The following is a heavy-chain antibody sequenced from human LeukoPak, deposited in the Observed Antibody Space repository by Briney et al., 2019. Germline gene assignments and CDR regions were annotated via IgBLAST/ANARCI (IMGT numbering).Heavy chain of an antibody. Sequence: SETLSLTCAVSGGSISSSNWWSWVRQPPGKGLEWIGEIYHSGSTNYNPSLKSRVTISLDTSKNHFSLKLSSVTAADTAVYYCARNYYDSSGYYGGDDGAFDIWGQGTMVTVSS. J-gene: IGHJ3*02. CDR1: GGSISSSNW. D-gene: IGHD3-22*01. CDR2: IYHSGST. V-gene: IGHV4-4*02. CDR3: ARNYYDSSGYYGGDDGAFDI.